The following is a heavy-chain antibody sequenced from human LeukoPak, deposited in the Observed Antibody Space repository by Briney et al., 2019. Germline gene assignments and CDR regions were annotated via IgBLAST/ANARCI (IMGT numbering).Heavy chain of an antibody. CDR1: GFTFSNYW. Sequence: GGSLRLSCAASGFTFSNYWMSWVRQAPGKGLEWVANIKQDESEKNYVDSVKGRFTISRDNAKNSLNLQMNSLTAEDTAVYYCAREEVLTGYYMGNYYYGMDVWGQGTTVSVSS. CDR2: IKQDESEK. CDR3: AREEVLTGYYMGNYYYGMDV. V-gene: IGHV3-7*03. D-gene: IGHD3-9*01. J-gene: IGHJ6*02.